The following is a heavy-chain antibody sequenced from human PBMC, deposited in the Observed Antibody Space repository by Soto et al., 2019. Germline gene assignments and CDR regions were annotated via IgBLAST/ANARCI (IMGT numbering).Heavy chain of an antibody. V-gene: IGHV3-64D*06. J-gene: IGHJ4*02. CDR1: GFTFSSYD. Sequence: GGSLRLSCSASGFTFSSYDVHWVRQAPGKGLEFVAGISPIGVNTYYADSVKGRSTISRDNSKNTLYLQMSSLRPEDTAVYYCYKVTDSWGQGALVTVSS. CDR3: YKVTDS. CDR2: ISPIGVNT.